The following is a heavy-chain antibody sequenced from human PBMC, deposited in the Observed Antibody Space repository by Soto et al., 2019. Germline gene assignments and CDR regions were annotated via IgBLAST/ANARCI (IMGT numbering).Heavy chain of an antibody. V-gene: IGHV3-9*01. CDR1: GFTFDDYA. CDR2: ISWNSGSI. D-gene: IGHD3-10*01. J-gene: IGHJ6*03. CDR3: AKATGSKYYYYYMDV. Sequence: DVQLVESGGGLVQPGRSLRLSCAASGFTFDDYAMHWVRQAPGKGLEWVSGISWNSGSIGYADSVKGRFTISRDNAKNSLYLQMNSLRAEDTALYYCAKATGSKYYYYYMDVWGKGTTVTVSS.